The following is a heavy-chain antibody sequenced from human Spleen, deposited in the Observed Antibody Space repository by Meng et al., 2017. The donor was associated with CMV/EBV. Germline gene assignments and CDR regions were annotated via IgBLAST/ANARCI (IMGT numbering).Heavy chain of an antibody. V-gene: IGHV4-34*01. CDR2: INHSGST. CDR1: GGAFRRYY. CDR3: AVRGWNYGY. Sequence: QVQLQQWGAGLLKPSETLSLTCAVTGGAFRRYYWCQVRPPPGKRLEWIGEINHSGSTNYTPSLKSRVTISVDTSKNQFSLKLSSVTAADTAVYYCAVRGWNYGYWGQGTLVTVSS. D-gene: IGHD1-7*01. J-gene: IGHJ4*02.